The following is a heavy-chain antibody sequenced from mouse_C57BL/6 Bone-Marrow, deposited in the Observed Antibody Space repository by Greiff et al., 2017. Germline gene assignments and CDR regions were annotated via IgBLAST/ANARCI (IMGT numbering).Heavy chain of an antibody. CDR1: GYTFTDYY. CDR3: AHYGSSYYWYFDV. D-gene: IGHD1-1*01. Sequence: EVQLQQSGPELVKPGASVKISCKASGYTFTDYYMNWVKQSHGKSLEWIGDINPNNGGTSYNQKFKGKATLTVDKSSSTAYMELRSLTSEDSAVYYCAHYGSSYYWYFDVWGTGTTVTVSS. J-gene: IGHJ1*03. CDR2: INPNNGGT. V-gene: IGHV1-26*01.